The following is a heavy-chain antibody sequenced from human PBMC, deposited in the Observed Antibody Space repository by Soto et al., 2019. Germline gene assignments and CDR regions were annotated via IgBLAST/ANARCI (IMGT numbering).Heavy chain of an antibody. Sequence: QVQLVQSGAEVKKPGASVKVSCKASGYTFTSYYMHWVRQAPGQGLEWMGIINPSGGSTSYAQKFQGRVTMTRDTSTSTGYMELSSLRSEDTAVYYCARGTVGAAAGMISTYYYYYGMDVWGQGTTVTVSS. D-gene: IGHD6-13*01. V-gene: IGHV1-46*01. CDR2: INPSGGST. J-gene: IGHJ6*02. CDR3: ARGTVGAAAGMISTYYYYYGMDV. CDR1: GYTFTSYY.